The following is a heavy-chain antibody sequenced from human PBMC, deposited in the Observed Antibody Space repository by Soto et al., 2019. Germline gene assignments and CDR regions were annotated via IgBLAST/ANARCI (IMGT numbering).Heavy chain of an antibody. V-gene: IGHV3-23*01. J-gene: IGHJ4*02. D-gene: IGHD3-22*01. CDR1: GFTFSSYA. CDR2: ISGSGGST. Sequence: GGSLRLSCAASGFTFSSYAMSWVRQAPGKGLEWVSAISGSGGSTSYADSVKGRFTISRDNSKNTLYLQMNSLRAEDTAVYYCAKGTRRYIDGYGVWGQGTLVTVSS. CDR3: AKGTRRYIDGYGV.